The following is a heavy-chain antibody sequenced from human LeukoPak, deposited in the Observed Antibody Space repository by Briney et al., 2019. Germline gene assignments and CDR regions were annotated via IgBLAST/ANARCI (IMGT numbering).Heavy chain of an antibody. V-gene: IGHV3-23*01. Sequence: PGGSLRLSCAASGFTFSSYAMSWVRQAPGKGLEWVSAISGSGGSTYYADSVKGRFTISRDNSKNTLYLQMNSLRAEDTAVYYCAKPYGDYVRWWYFDYWGQGTLVTVSS. CDR3: AKPYGDYVRWWYFDY. CDR2: ISGSGGST. CDR1: GFTFSSYA. J-gene: IGHJ4*02. D-gene: IGHD4-17*01.